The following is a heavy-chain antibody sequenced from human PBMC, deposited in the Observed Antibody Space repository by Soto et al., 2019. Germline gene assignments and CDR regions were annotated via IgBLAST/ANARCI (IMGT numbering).Heavy chain of an antibody. D-gene: IGHD6-19*01. V-gene: IGHV3-23*01. CDR1: GFTFSSYA. CDR3: AAGLWQWLVPYFDN. J-gene: IGHJ4*02. Sequence: EVQLLESGGGLVQPGGSLRLSCAASGFTFSSYAMSWVRQAPGKGLEWVSTISGSGGSPYYADSVKGRFTISRDNSKNTLYLQVNSLRADDTAVYYCAAGLWQWLVPYFDNWGRGALVTVSS. CDR2: ISGSGGSP.